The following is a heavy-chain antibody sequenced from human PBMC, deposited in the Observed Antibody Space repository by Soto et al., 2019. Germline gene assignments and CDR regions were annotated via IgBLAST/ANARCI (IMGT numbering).Heavy chain of an antibody. Sequence: GGSLRLSCAASGFTFSSYAMSWVRQAPGKGLEWVSAISGSGGSTCYADSVKGRFTISRDNSKNTLYLQMNSLRAEDTAVYYCAKDRRGCSSTSCYTVFDYWGQGTLVTVSS. J-gene: IGHJ4*02. CDR2: ISGSGGST. CDR1: GFTFSSYA. CDR3: AKDRRGCSSTSCYTVFDY. V-gene: IGHV3-23*01. D-gene: IGHD2-2*02.